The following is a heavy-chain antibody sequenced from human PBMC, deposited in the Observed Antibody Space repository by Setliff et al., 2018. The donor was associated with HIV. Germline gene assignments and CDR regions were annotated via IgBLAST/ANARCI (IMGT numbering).Heavy chain of an antibody. CDR2: VKQYGTET. J-gene: IGHJ4*02. CDR3: ARWGSGSYERVFDY. V-gene: IGHV3-7*01. Sequence: GGSLRLSWAASGFRFRSYWMSWVRQAPGKGLESVANVKQYGTETLYVDSVKGRFTISRDNANNLVYLQMNSLRVEDTAVYFCARWGSGSYERVFDYWGQGMLVTVSS. D-gene: IGHD1-26*01. CDR1: GFRFRSYW.